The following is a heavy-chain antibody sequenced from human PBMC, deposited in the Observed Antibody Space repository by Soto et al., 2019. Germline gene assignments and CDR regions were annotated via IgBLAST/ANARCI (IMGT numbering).Heavy chain of an antibody. CDR1: GGSISSYY. CDR3: ARESSGYPYYYGMDV. J-gene: IGHJ6*02. D-gene: IGHD3-22*01. CDR2: IYTSGST. V-gene: IGHV4-4*07. Sequence: LSLTCTVSGGSISSYYWSWIRQPAGKGLEWIGRIYTSGSTNYNPSLKSRVTMSVDTSKNQFSLKLSSVTAADTAVYYCARESSGYPYYYGMDVWGQGTTVTVSS.